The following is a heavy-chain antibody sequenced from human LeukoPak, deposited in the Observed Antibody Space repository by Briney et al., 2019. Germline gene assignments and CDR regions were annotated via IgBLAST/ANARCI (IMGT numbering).Heavy chain of an antibody. J-gene: IGHJ3*02. V-gene: IGHV1-46*01. Sequence: ASVKVSCKASGYSFINHYMHWVRQAPGQGLEWLGLISPSGDRTWYAQKFQGKFTMTRDMSTSTDYMELSSLRSEDTAVYYCATESRGVTQRHDAFEIWGQGTMVTVSS. CDR3: ATESRGVTQRHDAFEI. CDR2: ISPSGDRT. CDR1: GYSFINHY. D-gene: IGHD5-18*01.